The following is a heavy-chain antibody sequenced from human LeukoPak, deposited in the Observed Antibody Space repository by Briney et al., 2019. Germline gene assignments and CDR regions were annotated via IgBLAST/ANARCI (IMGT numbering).Heavy chain of an antibody. CDR1: GGSLSFYY. Sequence: SETLSLTCGVSGGSLSFYYWSWIRQSPGKGLEWIAEISHNGDSNYNMSLKSRVTISLDKSKNQVSLKLNSVTAADTAVYYCARALGAFDIWGQGTMVTVSS. V-gene: IGHV4-34*01. CDR3: ARALGAFDI. J-gene: IGHJ3*02. CDR2: ISHNGDS.